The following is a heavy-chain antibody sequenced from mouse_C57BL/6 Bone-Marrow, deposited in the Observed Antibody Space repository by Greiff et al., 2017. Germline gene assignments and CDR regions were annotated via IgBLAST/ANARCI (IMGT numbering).Heavy chain of an antibody. CDR3: ARAYYSWFAY. D-gene: IGHD2-10*01. V-gene: IGHV5-4*01. CDR2: ISDGGSYT. CDR1: GFTFSSYA. J-gene: IGHJ3*01. Sequence: EVQGVESGGGLVKPGGSLKLSCAASGFTFSSYAMSWVRQTPEKRLEWVATISDGGSYTYYPDNVKGRFTISRDNAKNNLYLQMSHLKSEDTAMXYCARAYYSWFAYWGQGTLVTVSA.